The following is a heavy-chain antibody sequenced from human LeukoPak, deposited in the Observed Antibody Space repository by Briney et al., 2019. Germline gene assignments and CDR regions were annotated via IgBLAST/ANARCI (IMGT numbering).Heavy chain of an antibody. CDR1: GYTFSGYY. V-gene: IGHV1-18*04. CDR2: ICAYNGNT. J-gene: IGHJ4*02. CDR3: ARVSAYYDILKEFDY. Sequence: ASVTVSFKSSGYTFSGYYMHGVRQAPGQGLEWMGWICAYNGNTNYAQKLQGRVTMTTDTSTSTAYMELRSLRSDDTAVYYCARVSAYYDILKEFDYWGQGTLVTVSS. D-gene: IGHD3-9*01.